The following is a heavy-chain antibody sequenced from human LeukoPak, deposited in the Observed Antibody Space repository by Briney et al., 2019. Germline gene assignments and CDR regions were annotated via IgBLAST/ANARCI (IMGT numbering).Heavy chain of an antibody. CDR1: GFTFSSYG. D-gene: IGHD2-15*01. CDR2: IWYDGSNK. V-gene: IGHV3-33*01. CDR3: ARAGYCSGGSCYGKDY. Sequence: PGRFLRLSCAASGFTFSSYGMHWVRQAPGKGLEWVAVIWYDGSNKYYADSVKGRFTISRDNPKNTLYLQMNSLRDEDTAVYYCARAGYCSGGSCYGKDYWGQGTLVTV. J-gene: IGHJ4*02.